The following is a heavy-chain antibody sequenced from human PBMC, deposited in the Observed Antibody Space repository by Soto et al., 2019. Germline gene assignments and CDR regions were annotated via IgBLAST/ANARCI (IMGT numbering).Heavy chain of an antibody. CDR3: ARDGGYYYDSSGYKAFDI. D-gene: IGHD3-22*01. CDR2: IYYSGST. CDR1: GGSISSYY. V-gene: IGHV4-59*01. J-gene: IGHJ3*02. Sequence: PSETLSLTCTVSGGSISSYYWSWIRQPPGKGLEWIGYIYYSGSTNYNPSLKSRVTISVDTSKNQFSLKLSSVTAADTAVYYCARDGGYYYDSSGYKAFDIWGQGKMVTVSS.